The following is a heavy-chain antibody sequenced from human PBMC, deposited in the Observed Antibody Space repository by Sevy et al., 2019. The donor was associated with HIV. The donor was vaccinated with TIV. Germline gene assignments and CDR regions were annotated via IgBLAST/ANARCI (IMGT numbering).Heavy chain of an antibody. CDR3: TRWKGALSIIDY. CDR2: FKSTRLDGML. J-gene: IGHJ4*02. Sequence: GGSLRLSCTTSGFTFGDFAMSWVRQAPGKGLEWVAFFKSTRLDGMLHHAASVKGRFAISRDDSKCIAYLQMNDLKIEETGVYYCTRWKGALSIIDYWGQGALVTVSS. D-gene: IGHD1-1*01. V-gene: IGHV3-49*04. CDR1: GFTFGDFA.